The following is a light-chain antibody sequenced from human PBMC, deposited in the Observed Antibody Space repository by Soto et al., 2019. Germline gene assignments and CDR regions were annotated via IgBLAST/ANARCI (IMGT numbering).Light chain of an antibody. V-gene: IGKV3-20*01. CDR1: QSVSGSN. CDR2: GAS. Sequence: EIVLTQSPGTLSLSPGERATFSCRASQSVSGSNLAWYQQKLGQAPRLLIYGASTRATGIPARFSGRGSGTDFTLTISSLEPEDFAVYYCQQYGTSPRTFGQGTKVDIK. J-gene: IGKJ1*01. CDR3: QQYGTSPRT.